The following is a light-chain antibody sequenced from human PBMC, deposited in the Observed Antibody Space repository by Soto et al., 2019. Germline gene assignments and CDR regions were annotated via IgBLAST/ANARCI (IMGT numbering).Light chain of an antibody. V-gene: IGKV3-20*01. CDR2: GAS. Sequence: EIVLTQSPGTLSLSPGERATLSCRASQSVSNNFLAWYQQKPGQPPRLLIYGASGRATGIPDRFSGSGSGTDFTLTISRLEPEDFAVYYCQQYGSTTYTFGQGTELEIK. CDR1: QSVSNNF. J-gene: IGKJ2*01. CDR3: QQYGSTTYT.